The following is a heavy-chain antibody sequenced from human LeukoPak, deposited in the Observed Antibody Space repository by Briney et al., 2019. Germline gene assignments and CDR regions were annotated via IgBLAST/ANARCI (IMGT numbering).Heavy chain of an antibody. CDR2: IRSKAYGGTT. CDR1: GFTFSSYE. D-gene: IGHD3-22*01. V-gene: IGHV3-49*04. J-gene: IGHJ6*03. Sequence: GGSLRLSCAASGFTFSSYEMNWVRQAPGKGLEWVGFIRSKAYGGTTEYAASVKGRFTISRDDSKSIAYLQMNSLKTEDTAVYYCTRDDNYYDSSGYYHYYMDVWGKGTTVTVSS. CDR3: TRDDNYYDSSGYYHYYMDV.